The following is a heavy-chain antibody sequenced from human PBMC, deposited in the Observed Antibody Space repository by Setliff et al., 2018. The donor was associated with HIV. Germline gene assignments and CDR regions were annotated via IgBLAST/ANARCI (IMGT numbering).Heavy chain of an antibody. CDR3: ATSPAGEILGSRPFYFDY. J-gene: IGHJ4*02. CDR1: GSSVTNNY. CDR2: IYYSGST. V-gene: IGHV4-59*06. Sequence: SETLSLTCTVSGSSVTNNYWSWIRQHPGKGLEWIGYIYYSGSTYYSPSLKSRVTISEDTSKNQFSLKMRSVTAADTAVYYCATSPAGEILGSRPFYFDYWGQGTLVTVSS. D-gene: IGHD3-10*01.